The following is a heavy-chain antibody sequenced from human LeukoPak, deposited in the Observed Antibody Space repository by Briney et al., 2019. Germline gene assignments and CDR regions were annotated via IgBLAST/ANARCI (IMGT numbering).Heavy chain of an antibody. V-gene: IGHV3-53*01. CDR3: ARDSLSYGSGFYYPRYFDS. J-gene: IGHJ4*02. CDR1: GFTVRTNF. D-gene: IGHD3-10*01. Sequence: GGSLRLSYAASGFTVRTNFMSWVRQAPGKGLEGVTFIYSGGETYYADSVKGRFTTSRDNSKNTLYLQMNSLRAEDTAMYYCARDSLSYGSGFYYPRYFDSWGQGTRVTVSS. CDR2: IYSGGET.